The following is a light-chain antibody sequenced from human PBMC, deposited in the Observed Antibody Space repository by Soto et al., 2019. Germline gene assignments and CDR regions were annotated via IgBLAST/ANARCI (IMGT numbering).Light chain of an antibody. Sequence: QSVLTQPPSVSGAPGQRVTISCTGSSSNIGAGYDVHWYQQIPGTAPKLLIYLNNNRPSGVPDRLSGSKSGTSASLAITGLQAEDEADYYCQSYDSSLSAWVFDGGTKLTVL. CDR1: SSNIGAGYD. J-gene: IGLJ3*02. CDR3: QSYDSSLSAWV. CDR2: LNN. V-gene: IGLV1-40*01.